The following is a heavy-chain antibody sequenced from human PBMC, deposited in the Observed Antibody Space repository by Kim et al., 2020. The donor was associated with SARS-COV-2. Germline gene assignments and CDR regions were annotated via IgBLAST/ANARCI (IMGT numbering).Heavy chain of an antibody. D-gene: IGHD5-12*01. CDR2: IYPGDSDT. J-gene: IGHJ4*02. CDR3: GRGVALDNFDY. Sequence: GESLKISCTASGYTFSNYWIGWARQTPGQGLAWMGIIYPGDSDTRYSPSFQGQVAISVDLSISTVYLQWSSLTASDSAIYYCGRGVALDNFDYWGQGTLVTVSS. V-gene: IGHV5-51*01. CDR1: GYTFSNYW.